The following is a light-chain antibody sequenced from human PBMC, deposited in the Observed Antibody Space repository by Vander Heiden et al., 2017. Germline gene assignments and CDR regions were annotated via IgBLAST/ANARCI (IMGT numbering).Light chain of an antibody. CDR1: QSISNY. Sequence: DIQMTQSPSSLSASVGDGVTITCRASQSISNYLSWYQQKPGEAPKLLIYAASTLQSGVPSRFSGSGSGTDFTLSITSLQPEDFVSYFCQQTYSTPLTFGGGTKVDIK. CDR3: QQTYSTPLT. V-gene: IGKV1-39*01. CDR2: AAS. J-gene: IGKJ4*01.